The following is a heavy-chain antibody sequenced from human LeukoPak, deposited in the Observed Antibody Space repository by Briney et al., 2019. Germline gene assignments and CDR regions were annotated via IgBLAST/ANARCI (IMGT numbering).Heavy chain of an antibody. V-gene: IGHV3-23*01. J-gene: IGHJ6*02. CDR3: AKDSYYYYGMDV. CDR1: GFTFNNYA. CDR2: ISGSGGTT. Sequence: GGSLRLSCAASGFTFNNYAMNWVRQAPGKGLEWVSVISGSGGTTYYADSVKGRFTISRDSSKNTLYLQMNSLRAEDTAVYYCAKDSYYYYGMDVWGQGTTVTVSS.